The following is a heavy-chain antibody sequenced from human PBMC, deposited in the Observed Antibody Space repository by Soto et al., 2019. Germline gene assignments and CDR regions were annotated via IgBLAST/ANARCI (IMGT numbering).Heavy chain of an antibody. V-gene: IGHV1-18*01. J-gene: IGHJ6*02. CDR1: GYTFTSYG. D-gene: IGHD6-13*01. CDR3: ARDELAAAGSPLIKNYYYYGMDV. CDR2: ISAYNGNT. Sequence: VSCKASGYTFTSYGISWVRQAPGQGLEWMGWISAYNGNTNYAQKLQGRVTMTTDTSTSTAYMELRSLRSDDTAVYYCARDELAAAGSPLIKNYYYYGMDVWGQGTTVTVSS.